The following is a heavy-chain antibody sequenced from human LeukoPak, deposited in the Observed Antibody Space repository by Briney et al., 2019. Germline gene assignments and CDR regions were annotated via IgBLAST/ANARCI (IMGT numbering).Heavy chain of an antibody. V-gene: IGHV4-31*03. Sequence: PSETLSLTCTVSGGSISSGDCSWSWIRQHPGKGLEWIGYIYYSGSTYYNPSLKSRVTISVDTSKNQFSLNLNSVTAADTAVYYCARGQQLEPWGQGTLVTVSS. CDR3: ARGQQLEP. J-gene: IGHJ4*02. CDR2: IYYSGST. CDR1: GGSISSGDCS. D-gene: IGHD1-1*01.